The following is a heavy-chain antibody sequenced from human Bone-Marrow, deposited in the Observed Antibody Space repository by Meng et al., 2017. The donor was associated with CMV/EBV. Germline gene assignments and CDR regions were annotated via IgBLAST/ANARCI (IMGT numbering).Heavy chain of an antibody. CDR2: ISGGTTI. Sequence: GESLKISCAASGFTFSSYEMNWVRQAPGKGLEWVSYISGGTTIYYADSVRGRFTISRDNAKSSLYLQMTSLRVEDTAIYYCASQGRSVRPGYWGQGTLVTVSS. CDR1: GFTFSSYE. CDR3: ASQGRSVRPGY. V-gene: IGHV3-48*03. D-gene: IGHD6-6*01. J-gene: IGHJ4*02.